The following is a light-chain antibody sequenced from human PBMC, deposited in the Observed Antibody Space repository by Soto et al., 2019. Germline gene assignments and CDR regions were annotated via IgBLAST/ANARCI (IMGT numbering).Light chain of an antibody. CDR2: DVS. J-gene: IGLJ1*01. CDR1: SSDVGGYNY. V-gene: IGLV2-14*01. CDR3: TSYTSSSTL. Sequence: QSVLTQPASVSGSPGQSITISCTGTSSDVGGYNYVSWYQQHPSKAPKLMIYDVSNRPSGVSNRFSGSKSGNTASLTISGLQAEDEADYYCTSYTSSSTLFGTGTKVTV.